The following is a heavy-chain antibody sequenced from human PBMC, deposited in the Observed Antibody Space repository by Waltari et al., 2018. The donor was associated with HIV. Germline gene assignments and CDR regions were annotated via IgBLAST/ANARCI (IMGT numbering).Heavy chain of an antibody. CDR2: YHSIGRG. V-gene: IGHV4-38-2*02. J-gene: IGHJ4*02. CDR3: AGDWGVTTGPFDC. Sequence: QVQLQESGPGLVQTLETLSLTCAVSGSSITSGYYWAWIRQSPGKGRGWIANYHSIGRGDHNPSLGGRVLVSVDTSKNQFSLKMRYVTAADTSIYYCAGDWGVTTGPFDCWGQGTQVTVSS. CDR1: GSSITSGYY. D-gene: IGHD1-26*01.